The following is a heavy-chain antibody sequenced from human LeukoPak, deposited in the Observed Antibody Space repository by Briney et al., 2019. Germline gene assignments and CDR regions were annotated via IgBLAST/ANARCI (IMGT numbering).Heavy chain of an antibody. J-gene: IGHJ3*02. CDR1: GGSISSYY. D-gene: IGHD4-17*01. CDR3: ARGGPVVDYGESDDAFDI. V-gene: IGHV4-4*07. Sequence: SETLSLTCTVSGGSISSYYWSWIRQPAGKGLEWIGRIYTSGSTNYNPSLKSRVTMSVDTSKNQFSLKLSSVTAADTAVYYCARGGPVVDYGESDDAFDIWGQGTMVTVSS. CDR2: IYTSGST.